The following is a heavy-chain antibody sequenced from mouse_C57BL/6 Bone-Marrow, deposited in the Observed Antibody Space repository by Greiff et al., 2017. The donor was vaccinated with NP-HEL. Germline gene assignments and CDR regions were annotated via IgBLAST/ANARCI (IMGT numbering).Heavy chain of an antibody. J-gene: IGHJ2*01. V-gene: IGHV5-4*01. CDR2: ISDGGSYT. Sequence: EVQVVESGGGLVKPGGSLKLSCAASGFTFSSYAMSWVRQTPEKRLEWVATISDGGSYTYYPDNVKGRFTISRDNAKNNLYLQMSHLKSEDTAMYYCARDWGWTVFDYWGQGTTLTVSS. D-gene: IGHD2-3*01. CDR1: GFTFSSYA. CDR3: ARDWGWTVFDY.